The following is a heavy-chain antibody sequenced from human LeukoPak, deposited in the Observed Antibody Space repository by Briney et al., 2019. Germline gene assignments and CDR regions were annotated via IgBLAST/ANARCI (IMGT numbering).Heavy chain of an antibody. CDR2: VLHSWST. J-gene: IGHJ4*02. Sequence: PSETLPLTCTVSGASISRYYWSWIRQPPGKGLEWIGYVLHSWSTNYNPSLKSRVTMSVGTSKNQFSLRLSSVTAADTAVYYCARVYRDGYNYFDYWGQGTLVTVSS. CDR1: GASISRYY. CDR3: ARVYRDGYNYFDY. V-gene: IGHV4-59*01. D-gene: IGHD5-24*01.